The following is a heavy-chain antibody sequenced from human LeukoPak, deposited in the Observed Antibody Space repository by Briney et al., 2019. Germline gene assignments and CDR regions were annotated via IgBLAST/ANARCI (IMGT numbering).Heavy chain of an antibody. V-gene: IGHV4-30-4*01. D-gene: IGHD3-10*01. J-gene: IGHJ6*02. CDR3: ARDGGKGFGEPAQDYYYGLDV. CDR2: IYYSGST. Sequence: PSETLSLTCTVSGGSISSGDYYWSWIRQPPGKGLEWIGYIYYSGSTYYNPSLKSRVTISVDTSRSQFSLKLTSVTAADTAVYYCARDGGKGFGEPAQDYYYGLDVWGQGTTVTVSS. CDR1: GGSISSGDYY.